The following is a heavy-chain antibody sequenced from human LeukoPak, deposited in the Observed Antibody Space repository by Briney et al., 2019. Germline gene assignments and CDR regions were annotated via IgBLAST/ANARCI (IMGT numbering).Heavy chain of an antibody. D-gene: IGHD2-15*01. CDR3: VGDVYCSGGSCYQN. V-gene: IGHV3-53*01. CDR2: IYSDGST. CDR1: GFTVSSSY. Sequence: GGSLRLSCAASGFTVSSSYMSWVRQAPGKGLEWVSVIYSDGSTYYADSVKGRFTISRDNSKNTLYLQMNSLRADDTAVYYCVGDVYCSGGSCYQNWGQGTLVTVSS. J-gene: IGHJ1*01.